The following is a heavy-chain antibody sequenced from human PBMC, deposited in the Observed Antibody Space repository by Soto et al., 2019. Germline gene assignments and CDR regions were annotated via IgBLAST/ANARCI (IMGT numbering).Heavy chain of an antibody. V-gene: IGHV3-21*01. CDR1: GFTFSSYS. J-gene: IGHJ6*03. CDR2: ISSSSSYI. CDR3: ARDMSAATTSMKYYYYYYMDV. D-gene: IGHD6-13*01. Sequence: PGGSLRLSCAASGFTFSSYSMNWVRQAPGKGLEWVSSISSSSSYIYYADSVKGRFTISRDNAKNSLYLQMNSLRAEDTAVYYCARDMSAATTSMKYYYYYYMDVWGKGTTVTVSS.